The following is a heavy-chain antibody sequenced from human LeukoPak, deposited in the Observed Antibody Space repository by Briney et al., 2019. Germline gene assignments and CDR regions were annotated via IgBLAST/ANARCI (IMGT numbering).Heavy chain of an antibody. D-gene: IGHD1-26*01. Sequence: GGXLRLSCAAWGFTFSSYSMNWVRQARGKGLEGVSSISSSSSYIHSADSVRGGFTISRDNAKNSLFLQMNSLRAEDTAVYYCARDEWGDAFDIWGQGTMVTVFS. CDR2: ISSSSSYI. V-gene: IGHV3-21*01. CDR3: ARDEWGDAFDI. J-gene: IGHJ3*02. CDR1: GFTFSSYS.